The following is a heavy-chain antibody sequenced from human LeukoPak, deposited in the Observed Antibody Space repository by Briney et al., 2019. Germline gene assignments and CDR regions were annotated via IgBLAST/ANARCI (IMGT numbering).Heavy chain of an antibody. V-gene: IGHV4-4*09. Sequence: SETLSLTRTVSGGSISSYYWSWIRQPPGKGLEWIGYIYTSGSTNYNPSLKSRVTISVDTSKNQFYLKLSSVTAADTAVYYCASAGYCSSTSCSHFGWWLDPWGQGTLVTVSS. CDR1: GGSISSYY. D-gene: IGHD2-2*01. CDR3: ASAGYCSSTSCSHFGWWLDP. CDR2: IYTSGST. J-gene: IGHJ5*02.